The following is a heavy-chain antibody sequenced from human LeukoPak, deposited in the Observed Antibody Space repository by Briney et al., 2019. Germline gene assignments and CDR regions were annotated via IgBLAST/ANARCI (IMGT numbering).Heavy chain of an antibody. CDR3: VRATLLLRGVDADMDV. CDR2: INRDGSST. CDR1: GFTFRSYW. Sequence: GGSLRLSCAASGFTFRSYWMHWVRQVPGKGLVWVSRINRDGSSTDYADSVKGRFTISRDNAKNTLYLQMNSLRAEDTAVYYCVRATLLLRGVDADMDVWGKGTTVTVSS. V-gene: IGHV3-74*01. D-gene: IGHD3-10*01. J-gene: IGHJ6*03.